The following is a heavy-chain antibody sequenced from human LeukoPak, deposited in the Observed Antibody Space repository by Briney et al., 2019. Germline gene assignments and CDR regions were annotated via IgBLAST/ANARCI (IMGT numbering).Heavy chain of an antibody. J-gene: IGHJ6*03. D-gene: IGHD2-15*01. V-gene: IGHV3-9*01. CDR1: GFTFDDYA. CDR3: ARDRCSGGRCYSLSVGHMDV. Sequence: QTGGSLRLSCAASGFTFDDYAMHWVRQAPGKGLEWVSGISWNSGSIGYADSVKGRFTISRDNAKNSLYLQMDSLRAEDTALYYCARDRCSGGRCYSLSVGHMDVWGKGTTVTVSS. CDR2: ISWNSGSI.